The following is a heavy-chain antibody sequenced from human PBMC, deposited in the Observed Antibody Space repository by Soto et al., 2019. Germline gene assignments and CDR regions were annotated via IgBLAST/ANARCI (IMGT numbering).Heavy chain of an antibody. D-gene: IGHD1-26*01. Sequence: LXLCCAASGFILRSYLMDWVRQVSGKGLVWVSRVYSDGSSTSYADSVKDRFTISRDNAKNTLYLQMNSLRAEDTAVYYCARAMSSGSYFDYWGQGTLVTASS. V-gene: IGHV3-74*01. CDR3: ARAMSSGSYFDY. CDR2: VYSDGSST. CDR1: GFILRSYL. J-gene: IGHJ4*02.